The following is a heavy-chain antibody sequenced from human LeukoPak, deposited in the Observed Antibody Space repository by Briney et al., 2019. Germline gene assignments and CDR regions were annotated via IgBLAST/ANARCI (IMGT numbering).Heavy chain of an antibody. CDR3: AREMVGAPGGVFDY. Sequence: PGGSLRLSCAASGFTFSSYGMHWVRQAPGKGLEWVAFIRYDVSNKYYADSVKGRFTISRDNSKNTLYLQMNSLRAEDTAVYYCAREMVGAPGGVFDYWGQGTLVTVSS. CDR2: IRYDVSNK. D-gene: IGHD1-26*01. V-gene: IGHV3-30*02. J-gene: IGHJ4*02. CDR1: GFTFSSYG.